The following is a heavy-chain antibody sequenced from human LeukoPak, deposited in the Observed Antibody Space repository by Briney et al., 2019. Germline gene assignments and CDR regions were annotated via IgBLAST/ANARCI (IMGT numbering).Heavy chain of an antibody. CDR3: ARPGIAAAGSPYYYGMDV. D-gene: IGHD6-13*01. Sequence: ASVKVSCKASGGTFSSYAISWVRQAPGQGLEWMGGIIPIFGTANYAQKLQGRVTMTTDTSTSTAYMELRSLRSDDTAVYYCARPGIAAAGSPYYYGMDVWGQGTTVTVSS. J-gene: IGHJ6*02. V-gene: IGHV1-69*05. CDR1: GGTFSSYA. CDR2: IIPIFGTA.